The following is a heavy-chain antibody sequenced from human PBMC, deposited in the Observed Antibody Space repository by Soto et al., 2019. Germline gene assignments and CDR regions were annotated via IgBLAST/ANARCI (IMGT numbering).Heavy chain of an antibody. CDR3: ARAGSSSWQEDYYYYGMDV. D-gene: IGHD6-13*01. V-gene: IGHV4-59*01. CDR1: GGSISSYY. Sequence: SETLSLTCTVSGGSISSYYWSWIRQPPGKGLEWIGYIYYSGSTNYNPSLKSRVTISVDTSKNQFSLKLSSVTAADTAVYYCARAGSSSWQEDYYYYGMDVWGQGTTVTVSS. J-gene: IGHJ6*02. CDR2: IYYSGST.